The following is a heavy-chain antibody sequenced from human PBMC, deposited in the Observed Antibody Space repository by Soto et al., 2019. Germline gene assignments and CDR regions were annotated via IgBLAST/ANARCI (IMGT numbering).Heavy chain of an antibody. CDR3: ARGAAVQLWFFLVFDI. J-gene: IGHJ3*02. Sequence: PSETLSLTCAVSGGSISSGGYSWSWIRQPPGKGLEWIGYIYHSGSTYYNPSLKSRVTISVDRSKNQFSLKLSSVTAADTAVYYCARGAAVQLWFFLVFDIWGQGTMVTVSS. CDR1: GGSISSGGYS. V-gene: IGHV4-30-2*01. CDR2: IYHSGST. D-gene: IGHD5-18*01.